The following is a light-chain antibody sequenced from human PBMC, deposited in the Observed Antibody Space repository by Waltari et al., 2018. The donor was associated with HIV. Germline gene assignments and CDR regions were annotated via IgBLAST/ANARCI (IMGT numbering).Light chain of an antibody. J-gene: IGKJ5*01. Sequence: EIVMTQSPATLSVSPGERATLSCRASQSVGSNLAWYQQKPGHAPRLLISDASIRATGIPARFSGGGSGTEFTLSISGLQSGDVALYYGQQYESWVTFGQGTRLDIK. CDR3: QQYESWVT. V-gene: IGKV3-15*01. CDR2: DAS. CDR1: QSVGSN.